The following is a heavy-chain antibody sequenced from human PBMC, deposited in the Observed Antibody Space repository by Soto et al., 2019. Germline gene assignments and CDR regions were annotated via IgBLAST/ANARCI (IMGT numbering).Heavy chain of an antibody. CDR1: GFTFSSYA. V-gene: IGHV3-23*01. Sequence: GGSLRLSCAASGFTFSSYAMSWVRQAPGKGLEWVSAISGSGGNTYYADSVKGRFTISRDNSKNTLYLQMNSLRAEDTAVYYCAKGIVYDFWSGYYPYGMDVWGQGTTVTVSS. J-gene: IGHJ6*02. D-gene: IGHD3-3*01. CDR3: AKGIVYDFWSGYYPYGMDV. CDR2: ISGSGGNT.